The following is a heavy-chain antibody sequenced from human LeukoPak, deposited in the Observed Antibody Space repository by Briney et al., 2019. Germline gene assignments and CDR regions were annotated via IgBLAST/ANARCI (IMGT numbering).Heavy chain of an antibody. CDR3: AKDIRIVGATSCHFDY. CDR2: ISWNSGSI. J-gene: IGHJ4*02. V-gene: IGHV3-9*01. CDR1: GFTFDDYA. D-gene: IGHD1-26*01. Sequence: GGSLRLSCAASGFTFDDYAMHWVRQAPGKGLEWVSGISWNSGSIGYADSVKGRFTISRDNAKNSLYLQMNSLRAGDTALYYCAKDIRIVGATSCHFDYWGQGTLVTVSS.